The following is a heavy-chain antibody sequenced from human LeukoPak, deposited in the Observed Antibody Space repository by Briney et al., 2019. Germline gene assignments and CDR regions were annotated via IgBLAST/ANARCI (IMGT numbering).Heavy chain of an antibody. CDR2: IKQDGSEK. Sequence: GGSLRLSCAASGXTFSSYWMTWVRQAPGKGLEWVGNIKQDGSEKYYVDSVKGRFTISRDNAKNSLCLQLNSLRADDTAVYYCARDAYGTGSHDYWGQGTLVTVSS. D-gene: IGHD3-10*01. V-gene: IGHV3-7*04. J-gene: IGHJ4*02. CDR1: GXTFSSYW. CDR3: ARDAYGTGSHDY.